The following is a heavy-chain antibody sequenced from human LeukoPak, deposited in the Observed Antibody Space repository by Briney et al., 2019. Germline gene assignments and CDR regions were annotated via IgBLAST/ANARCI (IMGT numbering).Heavy chain of an antibody. D-gene: IGHD3-22*01. CDR3: AREKRSATHLRYDSSGYRGRDLWYFDY. J-gene: IGHJ4*02. CDR1: GGSISSSSYY. V-gene: IGHV4-39*07. CDR2: IYYSGST. Sequence: PSETLSLTCTVSGGSISSSSYYWGWIRQPPGKGLEWIGSIYYSGSTYYNPSLKSRVTISVDTSKNQFSLKLSSVTAADTAVYYCAREKRSATHLRYDSSGYRGRDLWYFDYWGQGTLVTVSS.